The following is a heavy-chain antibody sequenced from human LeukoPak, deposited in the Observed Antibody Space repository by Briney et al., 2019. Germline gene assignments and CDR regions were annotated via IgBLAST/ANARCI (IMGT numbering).Heavy chain of an antibody. D-gene: IGHD6-19*01. CDR1: GGSISSYY. Sequence: SETLSLTCTVSGGSISSYYWSWIRQPAGKGLEWIGRIYTSGSTNYNPSLQSRVTMSVDTSKNQFSLKLSSVTAADTAVYYCAREGGSSGWYPFDYWGQGTLVTVSS. V-gene: IGHV4-4*07. CDR3: AREGGSSGWYPFDY. CDR2: IYTSGST. J-gene: IGHJ4*02.